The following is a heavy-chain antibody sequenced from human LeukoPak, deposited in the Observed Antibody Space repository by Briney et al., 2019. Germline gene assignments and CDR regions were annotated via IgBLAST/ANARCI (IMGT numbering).Heavy chain of an antibody. D-gene: IGHD1-26*01. Sequence: GGSLRLSCAASGFTSSTYWMSWVRQAPGKGLEWVASISPDGNEMYHADSVKGRFTISRDNSKNTLYLQMNSLRAEDTAMYSCAREGAGAFDYWGQGTLVTVSS. CDR1: GFTSSTYW. J-gene: IGHJ4*02. CDR3: AREGAGAFDY. V-gene: IGHV3-30-3*01. CDR2: ISPDGNEM.